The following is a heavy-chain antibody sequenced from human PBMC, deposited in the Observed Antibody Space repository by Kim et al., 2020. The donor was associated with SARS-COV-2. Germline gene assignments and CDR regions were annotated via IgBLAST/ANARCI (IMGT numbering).Heavy chain of an antibody. Sequence: GGSLRLSCAASGFTFSGSAMHWVRQASGKGLEWVGRIRSKSNSYATAYAASVKGRFTISRDDSKNTAYLQMNSLKTEDTAVYYCTIFSLRDPTPTKKIAAADFGYWGQGTLVTVSS. CDR3: TIFSLRDPTPTKKIAAADFGY. D-gene: IGHD6-13*01. CDR2: IRSKSNSYAT. J-gene: IGHJ4*02. CDR1: GFTFSGSA. V-gene: IGHV3-73*01.